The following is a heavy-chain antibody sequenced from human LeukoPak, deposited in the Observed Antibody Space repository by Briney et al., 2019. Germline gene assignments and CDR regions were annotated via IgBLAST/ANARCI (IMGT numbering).Heavy chain of an antibody. V-gene: IGHV4-59*01. CDR3: ARGNSYAADWFDP. Sequence: MASETLSLTCTVSGGSISSYYWSWIRQPPGKGLEWIGYIYYSGSTNYNPSLKSRVTISVDTSKNQFSLKLSSVTAADTAVYYCARGNSYAADWFDPWGQGTLVTISS. CDR1: GGSISSYY. J-gene: IGHJ5*02. CDR2: IYYSGST. D-gene: IGHD5-18*01.